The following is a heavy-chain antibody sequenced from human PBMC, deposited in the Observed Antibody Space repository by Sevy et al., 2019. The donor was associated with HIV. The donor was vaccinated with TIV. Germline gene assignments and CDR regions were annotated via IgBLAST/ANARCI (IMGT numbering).Heavy chain of an antibody. CDR1: GYTFTSYG. V-gene: IGHV1-18*01. D-gene: IGHD2-2*01. Sequence: ASVKVSCKASGYTFTSYGISWVRQAPGQGLEWMGWISAYNGNTNYAQKLQGRVTMTTDTSTSTAYMELGSLRSDDTAVYYCARDLGIVVVPAAPYYYYYGMDVWGQGTTVTVSS. CDR2: ISAYNGNT. CDR3: ARDLGIVVVPAAPYYYYYGMDV. J-gene: IGHJ6*02.